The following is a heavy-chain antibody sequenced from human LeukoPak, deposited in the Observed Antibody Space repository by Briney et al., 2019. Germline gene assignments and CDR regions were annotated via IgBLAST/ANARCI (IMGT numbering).Heavy chain of an antibody. Sequence: ASVKVSCKASGYAFTGYYMHWVRQAPGQGLEWMGWINPNSGGTNYAQKFQGRVTMTRDTSISTAYMELSRLRSDDTAVYYCARDPPGVRYGRPIFDFWGQGTLVTVSS. CDR1: GYAFTGYY. D-gene: IGHD2-8*01. J-gene: IGHJ4*02. CDR2: INPNSGGT. V-gene: IGHV1-2*02. CDR3: ARDPPGVRYGRPIFDF.